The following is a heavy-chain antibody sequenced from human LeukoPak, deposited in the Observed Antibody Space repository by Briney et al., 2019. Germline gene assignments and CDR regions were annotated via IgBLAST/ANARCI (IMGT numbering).Heavy chain of an antibody. J-gene: IGHJ4*02. V-gene: IGHV3-49*04. CDR3: TRGGIAAAGTGGPVDY. Sequence: GGSLRLSCAACGFTFSIYAMSWVRQAPGKGLEWVGFIRSKAYGGTTEYAASVKGRFTISRDDSKSIAYLQMNSLKTEDTAVYYCTRGGIAAAGTGGPVDYWGQGTLVTVSS. CDR2: IRSKAYGGTT. CDR1: GFTFSIYA. D-gene: IGHD6-13*01.